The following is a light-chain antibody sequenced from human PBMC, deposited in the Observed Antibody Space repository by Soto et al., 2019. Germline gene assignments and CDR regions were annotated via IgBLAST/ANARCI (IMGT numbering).Light chain of an antibody. CDR1: QSVSSSF. V-gene: IGKV3-20*01. J-gene: IGKJ1*01. Sequence: EILLTQSPATLSLSPGEGATLSCRASQSVSSSFLAWYQQQPGQAPRLLIYATSRRAPGFPDRFSGSGSGTDFTLTISRLEPEDVAVYYCHQFDSSLTCGQGTKVEIK. CDR3: HQFDSSLT. CDR2: ATS.